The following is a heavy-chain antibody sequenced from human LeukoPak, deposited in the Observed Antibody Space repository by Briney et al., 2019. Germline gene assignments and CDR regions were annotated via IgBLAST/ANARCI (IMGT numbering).Heavy chain of an antibody. CDR3: ARVSPYYYDSSGYHFDY. CDR2: IIPIFGTA. J-gene: IGHJ4*02. V-gene: IGHV1-69*06. CDR1: GYTFTGYY. Sequence: SVKVSCKASGYTFTGYYMHWVRQAPGQGLEWMGGIIPIFGTANYAQKFQGRVTITADKSTSTAYMELSSLRSEDTAVYYCARVSPYYYDSSGYHFDYWGQGTLVTVSS. D-gene: IGHD3-22*01.